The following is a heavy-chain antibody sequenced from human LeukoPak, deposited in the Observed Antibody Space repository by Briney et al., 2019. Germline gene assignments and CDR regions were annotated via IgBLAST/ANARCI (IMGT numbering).Heavy chain of an antibody. J-gene: IGHJ6*02. V-gene: IGHV3-64*01. CDR3: ARNTAAGAWGYGMDV. D-gene: IGHD6-13*01. Sequence: GGSLRLSCAASGFTFSSYAMHWVRQAPGKGLEYVSAISSNGGSTYYANSVKGRFTISRDNSKNTLYLQMGSLRAEDMAVYYCARNTAAGAWGYGMDVWGQGTTVTVSS. CDR1: GFTFSSYA. CDR2: ISSNGGST.